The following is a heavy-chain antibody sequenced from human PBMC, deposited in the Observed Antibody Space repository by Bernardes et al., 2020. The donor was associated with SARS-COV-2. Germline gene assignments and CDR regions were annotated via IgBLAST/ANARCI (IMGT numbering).Heavy chain of an antibody. CDR1: GFTFSTYS. D-gene: IGHD6-13*01. Sequence: GGSLRLSCAASGFTFSTYSMNWVRQAPGKGLEWVSVISGTGAGTYYAESVKGRFTISRDNSKNMVYLHMNSLRAEDTAIYYCAKEGTEEAGRPYYYGMEVMGKGTTVTVSS. V-gene: IGHV3-23*01. J-gene: IGHJ6*04. CDR3: AKEGTEEAGRPYYYGMEV. CDR2: ISGTGAGT.